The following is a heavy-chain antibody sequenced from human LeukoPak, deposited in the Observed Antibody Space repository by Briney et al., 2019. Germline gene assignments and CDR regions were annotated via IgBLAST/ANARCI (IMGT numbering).Heavy chain of an antibody. CDR3: AREVAVAGPIFDY. Sequence: GGSLRLSCAASGFTFSSYAMHWVRQAPGKGLEWVAVISYDGSNKYYADSVKGRFTISRDNSKNTLYLQMNSLRAEDTAVYYCAREVAVAGPIFDYWGQGTLVTVSS. CDR1: GFTFSSYA. J-gene: IGHJ4*02. CDR2: ISYDGSNK. V-gene: IGHV3-30-3*01. D-gene: IGHD6-19*01.